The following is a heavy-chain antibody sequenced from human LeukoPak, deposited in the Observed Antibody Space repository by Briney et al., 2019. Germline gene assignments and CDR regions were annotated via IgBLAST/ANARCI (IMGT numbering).Heavy chain of an antibody. J-gene: IGHJ4*02. Sequence: QPGGSLRLSCAASGFTFSSYWMSWVRQAPGKGLEWVANIKQDGSEKHYVDSVKGRFTISRDNAKNSLYLQMNSLRAEDTAVYYCARVYDYVWGSYRNFDYWGQGTLVTVSS. V-gene: IGHV3-7*01. CDR1: GFTFSSYW. D-gene: IGHD3-16*02. CDR3: ARVYDYVWGSYRNFDY. CDR2: IKQDGSEK.